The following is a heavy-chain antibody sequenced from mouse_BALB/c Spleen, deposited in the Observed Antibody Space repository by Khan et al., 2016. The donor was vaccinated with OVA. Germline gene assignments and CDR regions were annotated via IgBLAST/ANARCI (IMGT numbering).Heavy chain of an antibody. Sequence: EVKLVESGGDLVKPGGSLKLSCAASGFTFSSYSMSWVRQTPDKRLEWVATISSGGDYTYYPDSVKGRFPISRDNAKNTRYLQMSSLKSEDTAMCYCASHLTGSFAYWGQGTLVTVSA. D-gene: IGHD4-1*01. CDR3: ASHLTGSFAY. CDR1: GFTFSSYS. CDR2: ISSGGDYT. V-gene: IGHV5-6*02. J-gene: IGHJ3*01.